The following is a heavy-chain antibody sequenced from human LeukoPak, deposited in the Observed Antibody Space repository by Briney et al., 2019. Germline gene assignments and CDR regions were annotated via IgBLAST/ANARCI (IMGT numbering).Heavy chain of an antibody. Sequence: GESLKISCRGSGYTFTNYWIAWVRQMPGKGLEWMGIIYPGDSDTRYSPSFQGQVTISADKSISTAYLQWSSLKASDTAMYYCARRHCSSTSCSFDYWGQGTLVTVSS. CDR3: ARRHCSSTSCSFDY. V-gene: IGHV5-51*01. J-gene: IGHJ4*02. CDR1: GYTFTNYW. D-gene: IGHD2-2*01. CDR2: IYPGDSDT.